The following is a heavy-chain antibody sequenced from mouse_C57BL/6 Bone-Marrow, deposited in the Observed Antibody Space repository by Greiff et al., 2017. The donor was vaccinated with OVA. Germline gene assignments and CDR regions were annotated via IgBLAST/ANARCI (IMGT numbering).Heavy chain of an antibody. CDR3: ARSPIYYDYEGFAY. V-gene: IGHV1-81*01. Sequence: QVQLKQSGAELARPGASVKLSCKASGYTFTSYGISWVKQRTGQGLEWIGEIYPRSGNTYYNEQFKGKTTLTADKSSSTAYMELLSLTAEDSTVYYCARSPIYYDYEGFAYWGQGTLVTVSA. CDR2: IYPRSGNT. CDR1: GYTFTSYG. D-gene: IGHD2-4*01. J-gene: IGHJ3*01.